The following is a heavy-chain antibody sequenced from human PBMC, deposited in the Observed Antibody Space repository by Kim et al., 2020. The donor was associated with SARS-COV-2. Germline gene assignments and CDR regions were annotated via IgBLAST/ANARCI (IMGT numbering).Heavy chain of an antibody. CDR2: IYTSGST. CDR3: ARTVRIAADPLTVRHWFDP. D-gene: IGHD6-13*01. J-gene: IGHJ5*02. Sequence: SETLSLTCTVSGGSISSGSYYWSWIRQPAGKGLEWIGRIYTSGSTNYNPSLKSRVTISVDTSKNQFSLKLSSVTAADTAVYYCARTVRIAADPLTVRHWFDPWGQGTLVTVSS. V-gene: IGHV4-61*02. CDR1: GGSISSGSYY.